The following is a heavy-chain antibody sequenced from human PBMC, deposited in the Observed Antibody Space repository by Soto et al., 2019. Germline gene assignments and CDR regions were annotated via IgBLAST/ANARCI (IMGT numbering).Heavy chain of an antibody. V-gene: IGHV4-34*01. J-gene: IGHJ5*02. D-gene: IGHD2-2*01. CDR3: ARGGGYCSSTSCFNWFDP. CDR2: INHSGST. Sequence: QVQLQQWGAGLLKPSETLSLTCAVYGGSFSGYYWSWIRQPPGKGLEWIGEINHSGSTNYNPSLKSRVTLSVDTSKNQFSLKLSSVTAADTAVYYCARGGGYCSSTSCFNWFDPWGQGTLVTVSS. CDR1: GGSFSGYY.